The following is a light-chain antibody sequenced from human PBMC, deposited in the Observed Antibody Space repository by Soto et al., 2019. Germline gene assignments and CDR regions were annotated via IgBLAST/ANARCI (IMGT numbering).Light chain of an antibody. CDR3: RSYTSSSTPYL. V-gene: IGLV2-14*01. CDR1: SSDVGGYNY. J-gene: IGLJ1*01. CDR2: EVS. Sequence: QSVLPQPASVSGSPGQSITISCTGTSSDVGGYNYVSWYQQHPGKAPKLMIYEVSNRPSGVSNRFSGSKSGNTASLTISGLQTEDEADYYCRSYTSSSTPYLFGTGTKLTVL.